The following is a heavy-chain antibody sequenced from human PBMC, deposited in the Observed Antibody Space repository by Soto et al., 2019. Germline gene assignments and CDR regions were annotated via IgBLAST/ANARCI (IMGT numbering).Heavy chain of an antibody. V-gene: IGHV4-59*01. J-gene: IGHJ6*02. Sequence: PSETLSLTCTVSGGSISSYYWSWIRKPPGKGLEWIGYIYYSGSTNYNPSLKSRVTISVDTSKNQFSLKLSSVTAADTAVYYCARVRGVPAVYGMDVWGQGTTVTVSS. CDR3: ARVRGVPAVYGMDV. D-gene: IGHD2-2*01. CDR1: GGSISSYY. CDR2: IYYSGST.